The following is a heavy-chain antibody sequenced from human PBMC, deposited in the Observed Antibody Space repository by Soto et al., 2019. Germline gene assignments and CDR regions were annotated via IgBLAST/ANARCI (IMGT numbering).Heavy chain of an antibody. CDR2: ISYDGSYK. CDR1: GFTFSSYG. Sequence: QVQLVESGGGVVQPGRSLRLSCAASGFTFSSYGMHWVRQAPGKGLEWVAVISYDGSYKYYADSVTGRFTITRDNSTKPLYLQMNRLRAEDTALYYCAKWNGGFDYWGQGTLVTVSS. J-gene: IGHJ4*02. CDR3: AKWNGGFDY. D-gene: IGHD3-16*01. V-gene: IGHV3-30*18.